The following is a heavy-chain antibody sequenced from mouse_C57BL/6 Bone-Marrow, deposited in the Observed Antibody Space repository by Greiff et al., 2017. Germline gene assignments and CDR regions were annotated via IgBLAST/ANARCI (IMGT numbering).Heavy chain of an antibody. J-gene: IGHJ2*01. V-gene: IGHV3-6*01. D-gene: IGHD2-4*01. Sequence: DVKLVESGPGLVKPSQSLSLTCSVTGYSITSGYYWNWIRQFPGNKLEWMGYISYDGSNNYNPSLKNRISITRDTSKNQFFLKLNSVTTEDTATYYCARDDYGADYWGQGTTLTVSS. CDR3: ARDDYGADY. CDR1: GYSITSGYY. CDR2: ISYDGSN.